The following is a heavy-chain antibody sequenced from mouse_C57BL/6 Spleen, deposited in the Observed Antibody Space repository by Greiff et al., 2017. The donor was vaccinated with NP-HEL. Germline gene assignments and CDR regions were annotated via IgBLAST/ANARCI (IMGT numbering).Heavy chain of an antibody. CDR1: GFTFSDYG. J-gene: IGHJ1*03. D-gene: IGHD1-1*01. CDR2: ISSGSSTI. Sequence: EVQRVESGGGLVKPGGSLKLSCAASGFTFSDYGMHWVRQAPEKGLEWVAYISSGSSTIYYADTVKGRFTISRDNAKNTLFLQMTRLRSEDTAMYYCAYGSSPYWYFDVWGTGTTVTVSS. CDR3: AYGSSPYWYFDV. V-gene: IGHV5-17*01.